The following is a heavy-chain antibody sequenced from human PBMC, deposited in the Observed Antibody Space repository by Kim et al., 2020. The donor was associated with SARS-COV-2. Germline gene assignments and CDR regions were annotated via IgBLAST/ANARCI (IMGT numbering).Heavy chain of an antibody. CDR3: ARVWGITGTTPKTSPFDY. V-gene: IGHV4-34*01. D-gene: IGHD1-7*01. J-gene: IGHJ4*02. CDR2: INHSGST. CDR1: GGSFSGYY. Sequence: SETLSLTCAVYGGSFSGYYWSWIRQPPGKGLEWIGEINHSGSTNYNPSLKSRVTISVDTSKNQFSLKLSSVTAADTAVYYCARVWGITGTTPKTSPFDYWGQGTLVTVSS.